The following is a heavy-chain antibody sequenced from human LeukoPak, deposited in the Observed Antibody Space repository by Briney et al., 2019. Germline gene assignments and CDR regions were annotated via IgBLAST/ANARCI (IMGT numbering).Heavy chain of an antibody. J-gene: IGHJ4*02. CDR3: ARKTGYSSSWFVFRYFNY. D-gene: IGHD6-13*01. Sequence: SETLSLTCAVYGGSFSGYYWSWIRQPPGKGLEWIGEINHSGSTNYNPSLKSRVTISVDTSKNQFSLKLSSVTAADTAVYYCARKTGYSSSWFVFRYFNYWGQGTLVTVSS. CDR2: INHSGST. CDR1: GGSFSGYY. V-gene: IGHV4-34*01.